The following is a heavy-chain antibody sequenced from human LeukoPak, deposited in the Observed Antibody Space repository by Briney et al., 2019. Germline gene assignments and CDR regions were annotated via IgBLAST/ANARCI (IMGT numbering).Heavy chain of an antibody. CDR3: ARSPYYYDSSGRTFDY. CDR1: RYTFTGYY. J-gene: IGHJ4*02. Sequence: ASVKVSCKASRYTFTGYYMHWVRQAPGQGLEWMGWINANSGGTNYAQKFQGRVTMTRDTSISTAYMELSRLRSDDTAVYYCARSPYYYDSSGRTFDYWGQGTLVTVSS. V-gene: IGHV1-2*02. D-gene: IGHD3-22*01. CDR2: INANSGGT.